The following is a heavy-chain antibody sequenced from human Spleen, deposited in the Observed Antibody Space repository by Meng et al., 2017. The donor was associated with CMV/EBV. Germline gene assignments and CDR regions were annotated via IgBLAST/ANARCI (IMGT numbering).Heavy chain of an antibody. CDR1: GFTFSSYS. V-gene: IGHV3-21*01. D-gene: IGHD3-10*01. CDR3: ARDFGELLPSDY. J-gene: IGHJ4*02. Sequence: GGSLRLSCAASGFTFSSYSMNWVRQAPGKGLEWVSSISSSSSYIYYADSVKGRFTISRDNAKNSLYLQMNSLRAEDTAVYYCARDFGELLPSDYWGQGTTVTVSS. CDR2: ISSSSSYI.